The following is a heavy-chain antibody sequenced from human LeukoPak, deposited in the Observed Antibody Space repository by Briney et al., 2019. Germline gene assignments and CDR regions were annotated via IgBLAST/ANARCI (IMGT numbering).Heavy chain of an antibody. CDR3: ARDLLWFGEGLDY. CDR2: IYTSGNT. Sequence: SQTLSLTCTVSGGSISSGSYYWSWIRQPAGKGLEWIGRIYTSGNTNYNPSLKSRVTISVDTSKNQFSLKLSSVTAADTAVYYCARDLLWFGEGLDYWGQGTLVTVSS. CDR1: GGSISSGSYY. V-gene: IGHV4-61*02. J-gene: IGHJ4*02. D-gene: IGHD3-10*01.